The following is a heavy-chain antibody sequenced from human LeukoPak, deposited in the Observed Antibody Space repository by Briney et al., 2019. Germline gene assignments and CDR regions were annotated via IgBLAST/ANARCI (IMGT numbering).Heavy chain of an antibody. CDR3: GRVSCSCMYGYYCCFWGL. CDR2: IRDDGEAQ. V-gene: IGHV3-30*02. J-gene: IGHJ6*03. D-gene: IGHD3-22*01. CDR1: GFSFRHYG. Sequence: GGALRDSRAAPGFSFRHYGMYWVRPGPGKGLGRVSLIRDDGEAQYYADSVKSRFTISRDNSKNALFLQMYGPRAEDTAVYYSGRVSCSCMYGYYCCFWGLGGKGTTVGVS.